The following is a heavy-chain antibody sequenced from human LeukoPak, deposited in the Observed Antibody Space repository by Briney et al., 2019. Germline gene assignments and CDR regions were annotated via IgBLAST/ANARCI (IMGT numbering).Heavy chain of an antibody. V-gene: IGHV4-4*07. D-gene: IGHD6-19*01. Sequence: PSETLSFTFTVFGGAISGYYWSWIRQPAGKGLNWIGRIYTSGSTNYNPSLKSRVTMSVDTSKNQFSLKLSSVTAADTAVYYCARAGEQWLWYFDYWGQGTLVTVSS. CDR1: GGAISGYY. CDR3: ARAGEQWLWYFDY. J-gene: IGHJ4*02. CDR2: IYTSGST.